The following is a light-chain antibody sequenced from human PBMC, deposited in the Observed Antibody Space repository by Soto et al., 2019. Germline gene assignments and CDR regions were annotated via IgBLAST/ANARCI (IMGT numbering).Light chain of an antibody. J-gene: IGKJ1*01. Sequence: EVVMTQSPGTLSASPGERASLSCRASQSVSSNLAWYQQKPGQAPRLLIYGASTRATGIPARFSGSGSGTEFTLTISSLRSEDFAVYYCQQYNKWVWTFGQGTKVEIK. CDR2: GAS. CDR3: QQYNKWVWT. CDR1: QSVSSN. V-gene: IGKV3-15*01.